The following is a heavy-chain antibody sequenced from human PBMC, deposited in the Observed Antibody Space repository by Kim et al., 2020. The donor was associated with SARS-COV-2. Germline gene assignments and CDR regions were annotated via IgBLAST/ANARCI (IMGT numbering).Heavy chain of an antibody. Sequence: ASVKVSCKTSGHIFTRDSIHWVRQAPVQGLEWMGGIDCGNGNTIYSQKFQGRVTFTTDTSASTAYMELSFLRSEDSAVYYCLGGFYFDYWGQGTLVTVSS. CDR1: GHIFTRDS. CDR3: LGGFYFDY. D-gene: IGHD3-16*01. J-gene: IGHJ4*02. V-gene: IGHV1-3*01. CDR2: IDCGNGNT.